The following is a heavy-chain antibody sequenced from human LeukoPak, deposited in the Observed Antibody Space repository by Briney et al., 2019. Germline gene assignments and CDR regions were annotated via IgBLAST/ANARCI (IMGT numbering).Heavy chain of an antibody. J-gene: IGHJ4*02. CDR1: GFTFSSYG. D-gene: IGHD6-13*01. CDR3: AKQSAGSAAWYSLHYDF. Sequence: GGFLRLSCAASGFTFSSYGMHWVRQAPGKGLEWVAVIWYDGSNKYYADSVKGRFTISRDNSKDTLYLQMNGLRAEDTAVYFCAKQSAGSAAWYSLHYDFWGQGTLVTVSS. CDR2: IWYDGSNK. V-gene: IGHV3-33*06.